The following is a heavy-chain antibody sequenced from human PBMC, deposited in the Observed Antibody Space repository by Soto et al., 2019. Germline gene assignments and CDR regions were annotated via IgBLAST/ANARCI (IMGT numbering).Heavy chain of an antibody. J-gene: IGHJ6*03. CDR3: ARRYCSSTSCPTGYYYYMDV. D-gene: IGHD2-2*01. Sequence: QVQLVQSGAEVKKPGASVKVSCKASGYTFTSYGISWVRQAPGQGLEWMGWISAYNGNTNYAQKLQGRVTMTTDTSTSTAYMELRRLRSDDTAVYYCARRYCSSTSCPTGYYYYMDVWGKGTTVTVSS. CDR1: GYTFTSYG. V-gene: IGHV1-18*01. CDR2: ISAYNGNT.